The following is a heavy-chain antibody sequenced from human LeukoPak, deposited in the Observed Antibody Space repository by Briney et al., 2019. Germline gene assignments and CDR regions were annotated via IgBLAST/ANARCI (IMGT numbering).Heavy chain of an antibody. Sequence: GGSLRLSCAVSGCTVSSNYMTWVRQAPGQGLEWVSIIYISGSTYYPDSVKGRFTISRDNSKNTVHLEMNSLRAEDTAVYYCARGARSCSSTSCFAYHFDYWGQGTLVTVSS. CDR2: IYISGST. J-gene: IGHJ4*02. CDR3: ARGARSCSSTSCFAYHFDY. CDR1: GCTVSSNY. V-gene: IGHV3-53*01. D-gene: IGHD2-2*01.